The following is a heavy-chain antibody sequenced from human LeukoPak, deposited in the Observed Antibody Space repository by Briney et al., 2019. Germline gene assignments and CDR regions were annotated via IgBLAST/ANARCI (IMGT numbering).Heavy chain of an antibody. D-gene: IGHD2-2*01. CDR2: IRYDGSNK. CDR3: ARPLGSSRPFDY. Sequence: PGGSLRLSCAASGFTFSSYGMHWVRQAPGKGLEWVAFIRYDGSNKYYADSVKGRFTISRDNSKNTLYLQMNSLRAGDTAVYYCARPLGSSRPFDYWGQGTLVTVSS. CDR1: GFTFSSYG. J-gene: IGHJ4*02. V-gene: IGHV3-30*02.